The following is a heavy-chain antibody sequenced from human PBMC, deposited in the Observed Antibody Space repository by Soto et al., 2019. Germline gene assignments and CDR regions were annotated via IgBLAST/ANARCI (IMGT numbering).Heavy chain of an antibody. J-gene: IGHJ6*02. CDR2: ISWNSGSI. D-gene: IGHD2-2*01. V-gene: IGHV3-9*01. CDR3: ARDMTSYGMDV. CDR1: GFTFDDYA. Sequence: GGSLRLSCAASGFTFDDYAMHWVRQAPGKGLEWVSGISWNSGSIGYADSVKGRFTISRDNAKNSLYLQMNSLRAEDTALYYCARDMTSYGMDVWGQGTTVTV.